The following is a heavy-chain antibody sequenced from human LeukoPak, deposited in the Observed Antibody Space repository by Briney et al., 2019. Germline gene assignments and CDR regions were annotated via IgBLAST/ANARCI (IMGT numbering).Heavy chain of an antibody. V-gene: IGHV1-69*01. J-gene: IGHJ6*02. CDR1: GGTFSSYA. Sequence: GSSVKVSCKASGGTFSSYAISWVRQAPGQGLEWMGGIIPIFGTANYAQKFQGRVTITADEFTSTAYMELSSLRAEDTAVYYCAKDGSSSWYDYYYYGMDVWGQGTTVTVSS. D-gene: IGHD6-13*01. CDR3: AKDGSSSWYDYYYYGMDV. CDR2: IIPIFGTA.